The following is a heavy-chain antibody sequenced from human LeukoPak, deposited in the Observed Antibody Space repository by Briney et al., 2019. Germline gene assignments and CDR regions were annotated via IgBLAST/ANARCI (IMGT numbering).Heavy chain of an antibody. CDR3: ARDSGYYDILTGYSLDYYYMDV. Sequence: SATLSLTCTVSGGSISGYYWSWIRQPPGKGLEWVGYIYYSGSTNYNPSLKSRVTISVDTSKNQFSLKLSSVTAADTAVYYCARDSGYYDILTGYSLDYYYMDVWGKGTTVTVS. D-gene: IGHD3-9*01. CDR1: GGSISGYY. V-gene: IGHV4-59*01. CDR2: IYYSGST. J-gene: IGHJ6*03.